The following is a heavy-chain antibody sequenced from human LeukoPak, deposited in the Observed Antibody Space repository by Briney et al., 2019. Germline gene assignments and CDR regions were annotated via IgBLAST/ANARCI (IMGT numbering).Heavy chain of an antibody. J-gene: IGHJ4*02. CDR3: AYQLELGEDY. D-gene: IGHD1-7*01. V-gene: IGHV4-34*01. CDR2: INHSGST. Sequence: SETLSLTCAVYGGSFSGYYRSWIRQPPGKGLEWIGEINHSGSTNYNPSLKSRVTISVDTSKNQFSLKLSSVTAADTAVYYCAYQLELGEDYWGQGTLVTVSS. CDR1: GGSFSGYY.